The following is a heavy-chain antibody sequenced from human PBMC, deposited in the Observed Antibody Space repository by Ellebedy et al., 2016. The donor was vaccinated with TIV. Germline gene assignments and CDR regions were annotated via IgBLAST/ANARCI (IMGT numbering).Heavy chain of an antibody. V-gene: IGHV3-23*01. CDR2: TSGSGGST. J-gene: IGHJ3*02. CDR1: GFTFDDYA. CDR3: AKDRYDVATGGNPLDAFDI. D-gene: IGHD3-16*01. Sequence: PGGSLRLSCAASGFTFDDYAMNWVRQAPGKGLEWVSSTSGSGGSTYHADSVRGRFTFSRDNSKNTLYLQMESLRAEDTAVYYYAKDRYDVATGGNPLDAFDIWGQGTGVTVSS.